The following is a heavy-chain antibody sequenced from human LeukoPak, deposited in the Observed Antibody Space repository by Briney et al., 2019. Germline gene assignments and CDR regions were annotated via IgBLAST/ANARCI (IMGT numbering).Heavy chain of an antibody. V-gene: IGHV3-30*18. CDR2: ISYDGSNK. J-gene: IGHJ4*02. Sequence: PGRSLRLSCAASGFTFSSYGMHWVRQAPGKGLEWVAVISYDGSNKYYADSVKGRFTISRDNSKNTLYLQMNSLRAEDTAMYYCANGGIVGATTDWEYYFDYWGQGTLVTVSS. CDR3: ANGGIVGATTDWEYYFDY. D-gene: IGHD1-26*01. CDR1: GFTFSSYG.